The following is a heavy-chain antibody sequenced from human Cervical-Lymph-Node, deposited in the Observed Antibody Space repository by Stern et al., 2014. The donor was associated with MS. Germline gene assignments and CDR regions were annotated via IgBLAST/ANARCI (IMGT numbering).Heavy chain of an antibody. V-gene: IGHV4-30-4*01. Sequence: QVQLQESGPGLVKPSQTLSLTCTVSGGSISSGDFSWSWIRQSPGKGLEWIGYFFCGGSTDYNPSLRSRVTISGDTSKNQFSLKLSSVTAADTAVYYCARSTDSVEEAFDYWGQGNLVTVSS. CDR2: FFCGGST. J-gene: IGHJ4*02. CDR1: GGSISSGDFS. D-gene: IGHD3-16*01. CDR3: ARSTDSVEEAFDY.